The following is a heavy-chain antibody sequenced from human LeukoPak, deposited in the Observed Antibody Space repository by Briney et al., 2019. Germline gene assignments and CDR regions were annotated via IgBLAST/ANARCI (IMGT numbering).Heavy chain of an antibody. D-gene: IGHD3-22*01. CDR1: GYTFPSYG. CDR2: ISGYNGNT. CDR3: ARVRDYYYDTTTYYYFDY. J-gene: IGHJ4*02. V-gene: IGHV1-18*01. Sequence: ASVKVSCKASGYTFPSYGIIWVRQAPGQGLEWMGWISGYNGNTNYAQKLQGRVTMTTDTSTSTAYMELRSLRSDDTAVFYCARVRDYYYDTTTYYYFDYWGQGTLVTVSS.